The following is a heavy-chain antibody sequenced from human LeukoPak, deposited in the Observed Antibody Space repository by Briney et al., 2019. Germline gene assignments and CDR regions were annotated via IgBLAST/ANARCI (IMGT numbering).Heavy chain of an antibody. J-gene: IGHJ4*02. CDR1: GYSFTTYW. V-gene: IGHV5-51*01. Sequence: GESLKISCKCSGYSFTTYWIGWVRQMPGKGLEWMGITYPGDSETSYSPSFQGQVTISADKSISTAYLQWSSLKASDTAMYYCVRSRGYSYGYSYYFDYWGQGTLVTVSS. CDR3: VRSRGYSYGYSYYFDY. D-gene: IGHD5-18*01. CDR2: TYPGDSET.